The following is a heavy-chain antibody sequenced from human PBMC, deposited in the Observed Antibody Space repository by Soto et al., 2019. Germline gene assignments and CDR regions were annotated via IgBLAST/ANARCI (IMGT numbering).Heavy chain of an antibody. J-gene: IGHJ4*02. CDR1: GFTSSSYA. CDR3: AKDLRVPAAPCYFDY. D-gene: IGHD2-2*01. Sequence: LRLSCAASGFTSSSYAMSWVRQAPGKGLEWVSAISGSGGSTYYADSVKGRFTISRDNSKNTLYLQMNSLRAEDTAVYYCAKDLRVPAAPCYFDYWGQGTLVTVSS. CDR2: ISGSGGST. V-gene: IGHV3-23*01.